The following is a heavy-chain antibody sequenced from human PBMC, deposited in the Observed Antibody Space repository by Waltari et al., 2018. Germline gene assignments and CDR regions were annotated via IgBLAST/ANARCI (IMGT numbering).Heavy chain of an antibody. D-gene: IGHD6-13*01. J-gene: IGHJ3*02. V-gene: IGHV4-59*01. CDR2: IYYSGST. Sequence: QVQLQESGPGLVKPSETLSLTCTVSGGSISSYYWSWIRQPPGKGLEWIGYIYYSGSTNYNPALKSRVTISVDTSKNQFSLKLSAVTAADTAVYYCARARQQLVPDAFDIWGQGTMVTVSS. CDR3: ARARQQLVPDAFDI. CDR1: GGSISSYY.